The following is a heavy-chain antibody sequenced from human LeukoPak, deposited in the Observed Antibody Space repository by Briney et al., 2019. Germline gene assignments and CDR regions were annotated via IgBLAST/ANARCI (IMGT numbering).Heavy chain of an antibody. V-gene: IGHV1-2*02. CDR1: GYTFTDYY. D-gene: IGHD3-3*01. CDR2: INPNSGTT. Sequence: ASVKVSFKASGYTFTDYYVGWVRQAPGQGLEWMGWINPNSGTTNYGQKFQGRVTMTRDTSISAAYMELSELTSDDTAVYYCARGGLRSGLSPWGQGTQVTVSS. J-gene: IGHJ5*02. CDR3: ARGGLRSGLSP.